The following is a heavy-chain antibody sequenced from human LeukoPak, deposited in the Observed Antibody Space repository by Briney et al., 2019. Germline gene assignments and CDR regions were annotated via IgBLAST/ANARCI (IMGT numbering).Heavy chain of an antibody. Sequence: GGSLRLSCAASGFTFSSYGMHWVRQAPGKGLGWVAVISYDGSNKYYADSVKGRFTISRDNSKNTLYLQMNSLRAEDTAVYYCAKDSSGRRVFDYWGQGTLVTVSS. D-gene: IGHD6-19*01. CDR2: ISYDGSNK. J-gene: IGHJ4*02. CDR1: GFTFSSYG. V-gene: IGHV3-30*18. CDR3: AKDSSGRRVFDY.